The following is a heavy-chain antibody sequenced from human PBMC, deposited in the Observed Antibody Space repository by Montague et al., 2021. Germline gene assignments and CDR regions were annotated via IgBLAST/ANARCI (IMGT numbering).Heavy chain of an antibody. J-gene: IGHJ5*02. CDR1: GASITSNIYY. CDR2: IYYSGNS. CDR3: ARVFSSWYVGWFDP. V-gene: IGHV4-39*07. Sequence: SETLSLTCTVSGASITSNIYYWGWIRQSPGKGLGWIGSIYYSGNSFYQPSLKSRITMAVDTSKNRFSLKLSSVTAADTAIYYCARVFSSWYVGWFDPWGQGTLVTVSS. D-gene: IGHD6-13*01.